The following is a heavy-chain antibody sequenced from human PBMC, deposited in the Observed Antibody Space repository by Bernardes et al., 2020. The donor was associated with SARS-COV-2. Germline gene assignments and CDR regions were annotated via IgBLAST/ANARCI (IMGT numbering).Heavy chain of an antibody. D-gene: IGHD3-10*01. J-gene: IGHJ6*02. Sequence: ASVKVSCKASGYTFTSYGISWVRQAPGQGLEWMGWISAYNGNTNYAQKLQGRVTMTTDTSTSTAYMELRSLRSDDTAVYYCARDRHYYGSGSYYETPGVYYYYGMDVWGQGTTVTVSS. CDR2: ISAYNGNT. CDR3: ARDRHYYGSGSYYETPGVYYYYGMDV. V-gene: IGHV1-18*01. CDR1: GYTFTSYG.